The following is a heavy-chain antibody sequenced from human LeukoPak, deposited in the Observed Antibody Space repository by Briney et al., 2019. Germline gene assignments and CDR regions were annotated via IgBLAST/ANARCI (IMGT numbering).Heavy chain of an antibody. CDR3: MRQWLGLAGAPDSYYYYYIDV. D-gene: IGHD1-26*01. J-gene: IGHJ6*03. Sequence: GESLKISCKGSTGLFTGYWIGWVRQLPGKGLEWMGIIYPGDSVTRYSPSFQGQVTISVDKSTSTAYLQWSSLEASDTAIYYCMRQWLGLAGAPDSYYYYYIDVWGKGTTVTISS. CDR2: IYPGDSVT. V-gene: IGHV5-51*01. CDR1: TGLFTGYW.